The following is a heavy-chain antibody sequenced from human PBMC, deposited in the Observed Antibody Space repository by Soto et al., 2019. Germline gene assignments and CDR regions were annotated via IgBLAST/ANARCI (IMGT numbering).Heavy chain of an antibody. J-gene: IGHJ4*02. CDR2: IIPIFGTA. Sequence: ASVKVSCKASGGTFSSYAISWVRQAPGQGLEWMGGIIPIFGTANYAQKFQGRVTITADESTSPAYLELSSLRSEDTAVYYCSCYDSSGSLLDDRALRTPVTV. CDR3: SCYDSSGSLLDD. D-gene: IGHD6-25*01. CDR1: GGTFSSYA. V-gene: IGHV1-69*13.